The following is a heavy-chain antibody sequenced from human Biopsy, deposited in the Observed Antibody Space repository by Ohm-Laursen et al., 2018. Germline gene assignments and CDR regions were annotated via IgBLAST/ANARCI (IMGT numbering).Heavy chain of an antibody. D-gene: IGHD3-9*01. CDR1: GFSFTGYY. Sequence: AASVKVSCKASGFSFTGYYIHWVRQAPGQGLEWLGGNIPILGTGNYAQKFQDRVTVAADTSTSTATMELRSLRSDDTAVYYCATKLTGYFHHWGQGTLVIVSS. CDR3: ATKLTGYFHH. J-gene: IGHJ1*01. V-gene: IGHV1-69*06. CDR2: NIPILGTG.